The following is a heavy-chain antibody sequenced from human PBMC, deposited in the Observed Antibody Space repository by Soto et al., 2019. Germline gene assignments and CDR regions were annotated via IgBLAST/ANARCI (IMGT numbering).Heavy chain of an antibody. CDR2: ISYDGSNK. Sequence: QVQLVESGGGVVQPGRSLRLSCAASGFTFSSYGKHWVRQAPGKGLEWVAVISYDGSNKYYADSVKGRFTISRDNSKNTLYLQMNSLRAEDTAVYYCAKARTGLSGLDDYWGQGTLVTVSS. CDR1: GFTFSSYG. V-gene: IGHV3-30*18. J-gene: IGHJ4*02. D-gene: IGHD3-3*01. CDR3: AKARTGLSGLDDY.